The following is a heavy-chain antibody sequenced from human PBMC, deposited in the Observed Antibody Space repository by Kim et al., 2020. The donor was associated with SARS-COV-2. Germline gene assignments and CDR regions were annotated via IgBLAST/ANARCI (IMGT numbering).Heavy chain of an antibody. D-gene: IGHD4-4*01. V-gene: IGHV3-11*01. Sequence: GGSLRLSCAASGFTFSDYYMSWIRQAPGKGLEWVSYISSSGSTIYYADSVKGRFTISRDNAKNSLYLQMNSLRAEDTAVYYCARGRARGTVTTLWFDPWGQGTLVTVSS. J-gene: IGHJ5*02. CDR3: ARGRARGTVTTLWFDP. CDR1: GFTFSDYY. CDR2: ISSSGSTI.